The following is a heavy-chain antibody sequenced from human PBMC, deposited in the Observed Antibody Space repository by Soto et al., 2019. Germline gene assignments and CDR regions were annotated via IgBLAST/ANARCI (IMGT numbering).Heavy chain of an antibody. CDR1: GYTFTSYA. CDR2: INAGNGNT. D-gene: IGHD6-19*01. Sequence: ASVKVSFKASGYTFTSYAMHWVRQAPGQRLEWMGWINAGNGNTKYSQKFQGRVTITRDTSASTAYMELSSLRSEDTAVYYCARDRGSSSGWYNWFDPWGQGTLVTVSS. CDR3: ARDRGSSSGWYNWFDP. J-gene: IGHJ5*02. V-gene: IGHV1-3*01.